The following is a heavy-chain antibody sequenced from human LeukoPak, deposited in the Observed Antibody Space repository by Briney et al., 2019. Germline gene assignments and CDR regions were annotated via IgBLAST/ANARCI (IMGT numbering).Heavy chain of an antibody. CDR2: IIPIFGTA. CDR1: PGTSSSYA. J-gene: IGHJ4*02. V-gene: IGHV1-69*05. CDR3: ARDRDHSQWLVYDY. Sequence: VQFSSKASPGTSSSYAIRWVGQAPGQGLEWMGAIIPIFGTANYAQKFQGRVTITTDESTNTAYMELSSLRPEDTAVYYCARDRDHSQWLVYDYWGQGTLVTVSS. D-gene: IGHD6-19*01.